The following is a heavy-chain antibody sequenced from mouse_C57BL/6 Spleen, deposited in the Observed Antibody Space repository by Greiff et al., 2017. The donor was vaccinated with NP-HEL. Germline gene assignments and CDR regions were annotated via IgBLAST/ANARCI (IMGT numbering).Heavy chain of an antibody. J-gene: IGHJ3*01. CDR2: INPNYGTT. CDR1: GYSFTDYN. D-gene: IGHD1-1*01. CDR3: ARSGYYGSSYLAWFAY. V-gene: IGHV1-39*01. Sequence: EVQLQESGPELVKPGASVKISCKASGYSFTDYNMNWVKQSNGKSLEWIGVINPNYGTTSYNQKFKGKATLTVDQSSSTAYMQLNSLTSEDSAVYYCARSGYYGSSYLAWFAYWGQGTLVTVSA.